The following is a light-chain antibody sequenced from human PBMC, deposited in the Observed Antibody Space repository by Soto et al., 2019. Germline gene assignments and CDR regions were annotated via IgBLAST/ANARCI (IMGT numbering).Light chain of an antibody. Sequence: QSAVTQPASVSGSPGQSITISCSGISPDFGVSWYQHFPGKAPKLLIFEVSNRPSGVSTRFSGSKSDNMAFLTISGLQSEDEGLYHCSSYSSTTTLFGGGTQLTVL. V-gene: IGLV2-14*01. CDR2: EVS. CDR3: SSYSSTTTL. J-gene: IGLJ2*01. CDR1: SPDFGV.